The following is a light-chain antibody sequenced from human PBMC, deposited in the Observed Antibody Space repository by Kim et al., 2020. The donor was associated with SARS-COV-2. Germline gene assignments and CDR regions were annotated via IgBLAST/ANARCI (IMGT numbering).Light chain of an antibody. V-gene: IGLV10-54*01. CDR1: SNDVGNEG. CDR3: SAWDSSLSEWV. J-gene: IGLJ3*02. CDR2: RNN. Sequence: QAGLTQPPSVSKGLGQTATGTCTGNSNDVGNEGAAWLRQRQGHPPTLLSYRNNDRPSGISERLSTSRSGDTASLTITGLQPEDEADYYCSAWDSSLSEWVFGGGTQLTVL.